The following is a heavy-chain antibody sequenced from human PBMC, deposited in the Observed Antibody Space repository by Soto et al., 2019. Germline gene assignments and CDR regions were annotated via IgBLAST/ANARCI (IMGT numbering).Heavy chain of an antibody. CDR1: GYTFTSYD. CDR2: MNPNSGNT. Sequence: ASVKVSCKASGYTFTSYDINWVRQATGQGLEWMGWMNPNSGNTGYAQKFQGRVTMTRNTSISTAYMELSSLRSEDTAVYYCARDGIAAGGYYMDVWGKGTTVTSP. D-gene: IGHD6-13*01. V-gene: IGHV1-8*01. CDR3: ARDGIAAGGYYMDV. J-gene: IGHJ6*03.